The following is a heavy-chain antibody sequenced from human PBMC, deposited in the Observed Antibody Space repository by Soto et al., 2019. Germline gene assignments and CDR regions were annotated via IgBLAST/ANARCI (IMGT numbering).Heavy chain of an antibody. D-gene: IGHD4-17*01. CDR3: ARRRGSMTTVPNWFDP. V-gene: IGHV4-61*01. CDR2: IYYSGST. J-gene: IGHJ5*02. CDR1: GGSVSSGSYY. Sequence: PSETLSLTCTASGGSVSSGSYYWSWIRQPPGKGLEWIGYIYYSGSTNYNPSLKSRVTISVDTSKNQFSLKLSSVTAADTAVYYCARRRGSMTTVPNWFDPWGQGTLVTVSS.